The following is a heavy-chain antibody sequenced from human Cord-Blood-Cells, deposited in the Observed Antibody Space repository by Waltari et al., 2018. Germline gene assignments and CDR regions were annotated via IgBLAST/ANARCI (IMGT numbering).Heavy chain of an antibody. CDR3: ARDGGGHGMGY. V-gene: IGHV3-21*01. J-gene: IGHJ4*02. D-gene: IGHD1-26*01. CDR1: GFTFSRYS. CDR2: ISSSSSYI. Sequence: EVQLVESGGGLVKPGGSLRLSCAASGFTFSRYSMNWVRQAPGKGLEGVSSISSSSSYIYYADSVKGRFTIARDNAKNSLYLQMNSLRAEDTAVYYCARDGGGHGMGYWGQGTLVTVSS.